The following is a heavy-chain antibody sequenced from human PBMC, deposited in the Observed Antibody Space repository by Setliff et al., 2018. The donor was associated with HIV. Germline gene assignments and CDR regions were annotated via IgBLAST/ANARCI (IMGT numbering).Heavy chain of an antibody. CDR2: IYTSGST. D-gene: IGHD3-9*01. J-gene: IGHJ6*03. CDR1: GGSIRSGSDY. V-gene: IGHV4-61*09. CDR3: AGGKVFSGYYYYYYYMDV. Sequence: SETLSLTCTVSGGSIRSGSDYWSWIRQPAGKGLEWIGHIYTSGSTKYSPSLKSRATISEDRSKNYFSLRLTSVTAADTAVYFCAGGKVFSGYYYYYYYMDVWGKGATVTVSS.